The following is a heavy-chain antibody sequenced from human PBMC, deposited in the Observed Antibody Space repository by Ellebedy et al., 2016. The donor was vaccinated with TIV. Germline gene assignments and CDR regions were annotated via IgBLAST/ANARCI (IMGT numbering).Heavy chain of an antibody. CDR3: ARGGRYDSSGYRVVDI. CDR1: GGSISGYS. D-gene: IGHD3-22*01. V-gene: IGHV4-4*07. Sequence: SETLSLTXTVSGGSISGYSWSWIRQPAGKGLEWIGRIYSSGSSSYNPSVKSRVTMSVDTSKNQFSLKLSSVTAADTAVYYCARGGRYDSSGYRVVDIWGQGTMVTVSS. J-gene: IGHJ3*02. CDR2: IYSSGSS.